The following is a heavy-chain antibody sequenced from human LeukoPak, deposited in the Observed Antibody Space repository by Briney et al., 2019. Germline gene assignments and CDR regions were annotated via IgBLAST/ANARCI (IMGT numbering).Heavy chain of an antibody. V-gene: IGHV4-34*01. D-gene: IGHD3-16*02. CDR1: GGSFSGYY. CDR2: INHSGST. J-gene: IGHJ4*02. Sequence: PSETLSLTCAVYGGSFSGYYWSWIRQPPGKGLEWIGEINHSGSTNYNPSLKSRVTISVDTSKNQFSLKLSSVTAADTAVYYCARSRGLYVWGSYRYGAYFDYWGQGTLVTVSS. CDR3: ARSRGLYVWGSYRYGAYFDY.